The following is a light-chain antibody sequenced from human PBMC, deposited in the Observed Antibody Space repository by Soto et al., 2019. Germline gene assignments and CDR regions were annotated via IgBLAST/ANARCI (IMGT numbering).Light chain of an antibody. V-gene: IGLV1-44*01. CDR3: AAWDDSLSGVV. CDR2: NNN. J-gene: IGLJ3*02. CDR1: KSNIGNNP. Sequence: QSVLTQPPSVSGTPGQRVTISCSGSKSNIGNNPVNWYQQFPGTAPKLLIYNNNQRPSGVPDRFSGSKSGTSASLASSGLQSEDEADYYCAAWDDSLSGVVFGGGTKLTVL.